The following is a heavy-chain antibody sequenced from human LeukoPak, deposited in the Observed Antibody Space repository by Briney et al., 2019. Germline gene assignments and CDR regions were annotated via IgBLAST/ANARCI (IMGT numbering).Heavy chain of an antibody. V-gene: IGHV4-61*01. CDR3: ARVASLLEGEDY. J-gene: IGHJ4*02. Sequence: SETLSLTCTVSGASINTFPYNWAWIRQPPGKGLEWIGYIYYSGSTNYNPSLKSRVTISVDTSKNQFSLKLSSVTAADTAVYYCARVASLLEGEDYWGQGTLVTVSS. CDR2: IYYSGST. CDR1: GASINTFPYN. D-gene: IGHD3-10*01.